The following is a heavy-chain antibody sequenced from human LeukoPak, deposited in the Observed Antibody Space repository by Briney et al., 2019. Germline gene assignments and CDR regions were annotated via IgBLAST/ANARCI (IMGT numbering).Heavy chain of an antibody. J-gene: IGHJ4*02. Sequence: GESLKISCKGSGYMFSNYWIGWVRQMPGKSLEWMGTIYPGDSDTTYSPSLQGQVTISAGKSISTAYLQWNSLKASDTAMYFCARQTSSSSRVDFWGQGTLVTVSS. CDR1: GYMFSNYW. CDR2: IYPGDSDT. V-gene: IGHV5-51*01. CDR3: ARQTSSSSRVDF. D-gene: IGHD6-6*01.